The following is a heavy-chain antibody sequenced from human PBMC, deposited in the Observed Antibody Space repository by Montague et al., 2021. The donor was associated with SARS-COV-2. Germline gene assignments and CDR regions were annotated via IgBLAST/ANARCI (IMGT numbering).Heavy chain of an antibody. CDR1: IGSISSGGYY. CDR3: ARDGYSSGGNGLHWFGT. CDR2: IYTSGST. V-gene: IGHV4-61*02. D-gene: IGHD6-25*01. Sequence: TLSLTCTVSIGSISSGGYYWSWIRQPAGKGLEWIGRIYTSGSTNYNPSLKSRVTISVDTSKNQFSLKLSSVTAADTAVYYCARDGYSSGGNGLHWFGTWGQGTLVTVSS. J-gene: IGHJ5*02.